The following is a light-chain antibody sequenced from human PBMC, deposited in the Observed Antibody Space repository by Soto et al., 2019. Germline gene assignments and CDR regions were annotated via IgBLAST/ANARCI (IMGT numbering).Light chain of an antibody. V-gene: IGKV3-20*01. J-gene: IGKJ2*01. CDR1: QSVDNRY. CDR2: GIS. Sequence: ESVLTQSPGTLSLSPGERATLSCRASQSVDNRYFAWYQQKPGQAPRLLIYGISNRATGIPDRFSGSGSGTDFTLTISRLEPEDFVVYYCQQYSTLPHTFGQGPKLEVK. CDR3: QQYSTLPHT.